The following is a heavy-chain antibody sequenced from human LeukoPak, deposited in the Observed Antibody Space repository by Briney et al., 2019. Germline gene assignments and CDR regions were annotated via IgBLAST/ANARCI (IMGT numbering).Heavy chain of an antibody. D-gene: IGHD4/OR15-4a*01. J-gene: IGHJ6*02. CDR1: GGSISSYY. CDR3: ARGRLTYYYYDMDV. V-gene: IGHV4-59*01. CDR2: IYYSGGT. Sequence: PSETLSLTCTVSGGSISSYYWSWIRQPPGKGLEWIGDIYYSGGTKYNPSLKSRVTISVDTSKNQFSLKLSSVTAADTAVHYCARGRLTYYYYDMDVWGQGTTVTVSS.